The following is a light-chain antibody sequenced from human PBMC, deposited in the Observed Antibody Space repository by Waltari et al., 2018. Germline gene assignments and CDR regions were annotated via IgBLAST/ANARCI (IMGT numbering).Light chain of an antibody. CDR1: QPVGRNV. CDR3: QHHGAPRYA. V-gene: IGKV3-20*01. CDR2: GAS. Sequence: EVALRQFPDTLSLSPGESATLSCWANQPVGRNVLAWFQLKPGQAPMLRIYGASTRASGVPDRFSGSGSGAAFTLTINRLEPEDCAIYYCQHHGAPRYAFGQGTKLEIK. J-gene: IGKJ2*01.